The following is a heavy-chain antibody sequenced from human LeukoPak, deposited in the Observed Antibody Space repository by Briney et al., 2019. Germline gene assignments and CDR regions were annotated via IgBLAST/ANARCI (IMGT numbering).Heavy chain of an antibody. D-gene: IGHD6-13*01. J-gene: IGHJ4*02. CDR1: GFTVSTNY. V-gene: IGHV3-66*01. CDR2: VNSGSGGAT. Sequence: PGGSLRLSCAASGFTVSTNYMSWVRQAPGRGLEWVSLVNSGSGGATFYGDSVKGRFTISRDSSKNTLFLQMNSLRAEDTAVYYCARSSSWYVMDYWGQGTLVTVSS. CDR3: ARSSSWYVMDY.